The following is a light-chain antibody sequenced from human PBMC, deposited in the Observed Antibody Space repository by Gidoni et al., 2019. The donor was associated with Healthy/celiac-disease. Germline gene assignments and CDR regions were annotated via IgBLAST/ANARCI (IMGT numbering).Light chain of an antibody. V-gene: IGKV1-39*01. Sequence: DIQMTQSPSSLSASVGDRVTITCRASQSISSYLNWYQQKPGKAPKLLFYAASSLQSGVPSRFSGSGSGTDFTLTISSLQPEDFATYYCQQSYSTLTLGQGTRLEIK. CDR1: QSISSY. J-gene: IGKJ5*01. CDR3: QQSYSTLT. CDR2: AAS.